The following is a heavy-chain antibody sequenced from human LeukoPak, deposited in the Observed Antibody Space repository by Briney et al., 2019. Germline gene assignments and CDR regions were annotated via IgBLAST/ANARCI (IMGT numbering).Heavy chain of an antibody. CDR2: MNPNSGNT. V-gene: IGHV1-8*01. CDR3: ARVGAYSSSSSPYYYYYYYMDV. J-gene: IGHJ6*03. D-gene: IGHD6-6*01. Sequence: ASVKVSCKASGYTFTSYGINWVRQATGQGLEWMGWMNPNSGNTGYAQKFQGRVTMTRNTSISTAYMELSSLRSEDTAVYYCARVGAYSSSSSPYYYYYYYMDVWGKGTTVTVSS. CDR1: GYTFTSYG.